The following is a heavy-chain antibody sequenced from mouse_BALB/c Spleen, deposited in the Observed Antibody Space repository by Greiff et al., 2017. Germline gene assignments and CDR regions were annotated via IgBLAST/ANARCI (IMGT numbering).Heavy chain of an antibody. Sequence: VQLQQSGPSLVKPSQTLSLTCSVTGDSITSGYWNWIRKFPGNKLEYMGYISYSGSTYYNPSLKSRISITRDTSKNQYYLQLNSVTTEDTATYYCARRDYGRDWYFDVWGAGTTVTVSS. J-gene: IGHJ1*01. CDR1: GDSITSGY. CDR3: ARRDYGRDWYFDV. V-gene: IGHV3-8*02. D-gene: IGHD1-1*01. CDR2: ISYSGST.